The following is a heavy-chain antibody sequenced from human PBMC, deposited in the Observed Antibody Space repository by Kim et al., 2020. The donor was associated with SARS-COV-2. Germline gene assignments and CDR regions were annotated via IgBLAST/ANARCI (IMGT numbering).Heavy chain of an antibody. Sequence: SETLSLTCTVSGGSISSGGYYWSWIRQHPGKGLEWIGYIYYSGSTYYNPSLKSRVTISVDTSKNQFSLKLSSVTAADTAVYYCARVPGSGYYVSDYWGQGTLVTVSS. CDR1: GGSISSGGYY. CDR2: IYYSGST. J-gene: IGHJ4*02. V-gene: IGHV4-31*03. D-gene: IGHD3-3*01. CDR3: ARVPGSGYYVSDY.